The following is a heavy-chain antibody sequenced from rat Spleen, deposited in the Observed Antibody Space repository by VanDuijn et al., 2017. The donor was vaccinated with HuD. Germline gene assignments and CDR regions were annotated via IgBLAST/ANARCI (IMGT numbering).Heavy chain of an antibody. CDR3: ARHGLNYGSPDY. Sequence: QVQLKESGPGLMQPSETLSLTCTVSGFSLTSNGVGWVRQPLGKGLVWMGTIWAGGSTNYNSAVQSRLSISRDTAKSQVFLKMNRLQPEDTGTYYRARHGLNYGSPDYWGQGVMVTVSS. V-gene: IGHV2-72*01. CDR2: IWAGGST. CDR1: GFSLTSNG. J-gene: IGHJ2*01. D-gene: IGHD1-3*01.